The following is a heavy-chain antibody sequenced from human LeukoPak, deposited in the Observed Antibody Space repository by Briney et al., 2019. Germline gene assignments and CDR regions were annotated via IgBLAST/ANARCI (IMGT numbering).Heavy chain of an antibody. V-gene: IGHV3-21*01. Sequence: KSGGSLRLSCAASGFTFSSYSMNWVRQAPGKGLEWVSSISRSSSYIYYADSVKGRFTISRDNAKNSLYLQMNSMRAEDTAVYYCARLGYRSGGIWFAPWGQEPRVTAS. J-gene: IGHJ5*02. CDR1: GFTFSSYS. CDR3: ARLGYRSGGIWFAP. CDR2: ISRSSSYI. D-gene: IGHD6-19*01.